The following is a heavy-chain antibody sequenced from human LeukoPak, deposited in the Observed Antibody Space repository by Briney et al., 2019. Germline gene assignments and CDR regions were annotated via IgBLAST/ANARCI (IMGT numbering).Heavy chain of an antibody. J-gene: IGHJ2*01. Sequence: WIGYIYYSGSTNYNPSLKIRVTISVDTSKNQFSLKLSSVTAADTAVYYCARPAYSSWYFDLWGRGTLVTVSS. CDR3: ARPAYSSWYFDL. V-gene: IGHV4-59*08. D-gene: IGHD2-21*01. CDR2: IYYSGST.